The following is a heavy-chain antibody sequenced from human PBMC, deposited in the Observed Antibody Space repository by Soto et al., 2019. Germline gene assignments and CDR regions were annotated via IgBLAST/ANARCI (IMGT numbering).Heavy chain of an antibody. J-gene: IGHJ4*02. CDR3: ARGWGYDTSYYYYAY. CDR2: ITPIFGTA. D-gene: IGHD3-22*01. V-gene: IGHV1-69*01. Sequence: QVQLIQSGAEVKKPGSSVKVSCKANGGTFSRYAISWVRQAPGQGLEWMGWITPIFGTANYAQKFQGRVAITADESTRTSYMELRSLRSGDTAVYYCARGWGYDTSYYYYAYWGQGTLITVSS. CDR1: GGTFSRYA.